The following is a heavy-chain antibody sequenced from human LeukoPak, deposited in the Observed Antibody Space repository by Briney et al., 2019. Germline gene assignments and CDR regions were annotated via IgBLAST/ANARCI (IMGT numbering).Heavy chain of an antibody. J-gene: IGHJ5*02. CDR3: ARDSDTAPFDP. D-gene: IGHD5-18*01. Sequence: SVKVSCKASGGTFSSYTISWVRQAPGQGLEWMGRIIPILGIANYAQKFQGRVTITADKSTSTAYMELSSLRSKDTAVYYCARDSDTAPFDPWGQGTLVTVSS. V-gene: IGHV1-69*04. CDR2: IIPILGIA. CDR1: GGTFSSYT.